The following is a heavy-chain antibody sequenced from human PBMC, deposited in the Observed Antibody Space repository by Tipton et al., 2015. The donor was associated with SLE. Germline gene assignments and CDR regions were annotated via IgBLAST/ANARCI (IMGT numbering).Heavy chain of an antibody. J-gene: IGHJ1*01. CDR1: GGSISSYY. Sequence: LRLSCTVSGGSISSYYWSWIRQPPGKGLEWIGYIYYSGSTNYNPSLKSRVTISVDTSKNQFSLKLSSVTAADTAVYYCARGESWPEYFQHWGQGTLVTVSS. V-gene: IGHV4-59*01. D-gene: IGHD6-13*01. CDR2: IYYSGST. CDR3: ARGESWPEYFQH.